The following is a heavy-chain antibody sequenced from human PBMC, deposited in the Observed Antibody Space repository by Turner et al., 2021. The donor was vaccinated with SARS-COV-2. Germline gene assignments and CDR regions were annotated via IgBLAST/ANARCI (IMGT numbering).Heavy chain of an antibody. J-gene: IGHJ4*02. CDR1: GFTFSSYS. CDR2: SSSSRSYI. CDR3: ARSPTAPGYYYDSSGYYTPYYFDY. Sequence: EVQLVESGGGLVKPGGSLRLSCAASGFTFSSYSMNWVRQAPGKGLEWVASSSSSRSYIYYADSVKGRFTISRENAKNSLYLQMNSLRAEDTAVYYCARSPTAPGYYYDSSGYYTPYYFDYWGQGTLVTVSS. D-gene: IGHD3-22*01. V-gene: IGHV3-21*01.